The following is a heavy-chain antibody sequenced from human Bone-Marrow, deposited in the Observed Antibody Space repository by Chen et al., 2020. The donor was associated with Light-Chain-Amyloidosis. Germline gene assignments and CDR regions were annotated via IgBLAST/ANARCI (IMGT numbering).Heavy chain of an antibody. V-gene: IGHV5-51*01. CDR1: GSTFPNYW. CDR2: IYPDHSDA. J-gene: IGHJ4*02. D-gene: IGHD5-12*01. Sequence: EVQLAQSGPEVKKPGESLKISCKGSGSTFPNYWIGWVRRMTGKGLEWMGVIYPDHSDARYSPSFERQVTISADKSITTAYLQWRSLTASHTAMYYCARRRDGYNFDYWGQGTLVTVSS. CDR3: ARRRDGYNFDY.